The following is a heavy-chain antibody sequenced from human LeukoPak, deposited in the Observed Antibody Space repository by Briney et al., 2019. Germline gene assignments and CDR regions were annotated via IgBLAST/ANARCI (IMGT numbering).Heavy chain of an antibody. Sequence: ASVKVSCKASGYTFTGYYMHWVRQAPGQGLEWMGWINPNSGGTNYAQKFRGWVTMTRDTSISTAYMELSRLRSDDTAVYYCARAIMDSSSSLDYWGQGTLVTVSS. V-gene: IGHV1-2*04. CDR1: GYTFTGYY. CDR2: INPNSGGT. J-gene: IGHJ4*02. D-gene: IGHD6-6*01. CDR3: ARAIMDSSSSLDY.